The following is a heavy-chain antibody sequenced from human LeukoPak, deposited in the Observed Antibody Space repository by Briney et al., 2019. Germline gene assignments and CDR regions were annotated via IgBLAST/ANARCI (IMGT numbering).Heavy chain of an antibody. J-gene: IGHJ5*02. CDR2: IRQDGGQK. V-gene: IGHV3-7*01. Sequence: GGSLRLSCAASGFTFSRYWMNWVRQAPGKGLEWVANIRQDGGQKYYVDSVKGRFTISRDNAKNSLYLQMNSLRAEDTAIYYCARDMGSDWTDWFDPWGQGTLVTVSS. D-gene: IGHD6-19*01. CDR1: GFTFSRYW. CDR3: ARDMGSDWTDWFDP.